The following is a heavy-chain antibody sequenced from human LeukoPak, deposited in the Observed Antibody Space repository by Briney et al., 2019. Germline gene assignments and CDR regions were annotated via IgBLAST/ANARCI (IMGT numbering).Heavy chain of an antibody. D-gene: IGHD3-9*01. V-gene: IGHV4-59*02. CDR2: IYYSGTT. CDR1: GGSVCSMH. CDR3: ARGRKYTSGYRVTELGSGYSDY. Sequence: SETLSLTCTVSGGSVCSMHWIWQRRPLGQGLVGGGYIYYSGTTNYNTSLESRVSMSVDTSKNHFFLKLRSVTAADTAVYYCARGRKYTSGYRVTELGSGYSDYWGQGTLVTVSS. J-gene: IGHJ4*02.